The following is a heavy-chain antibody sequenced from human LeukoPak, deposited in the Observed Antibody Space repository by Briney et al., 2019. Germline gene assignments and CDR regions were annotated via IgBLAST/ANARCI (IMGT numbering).Heavy chain of an antibody. Sequence: ASVKVSCKASGYTFTGYYMHWVRQAPGQGLEWMGRINPNSGGTNYAQKFQGRVTMTRDTSISTAYMELSSLRSDDTAVYYCARDNPHSGWSENTNYWGQGTLVTVSS. CDR1: GYTFTGYY. V-gene: IGHV1-2*06. J-gene: IGHJ4*02. D-gene: IGHD6-19*01. CDR3: ARDNPHSGWSENTNY. CDR2: INPNSGGT.